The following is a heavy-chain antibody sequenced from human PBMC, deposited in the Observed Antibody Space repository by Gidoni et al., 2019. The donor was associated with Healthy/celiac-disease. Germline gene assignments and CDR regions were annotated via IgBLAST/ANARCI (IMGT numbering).Heavy chain of an antibody. CDR2: IDYSGST. V-gene: IGHV4-39*07. Sequence: QLQLQESGPGLVKLSDTLSLTCTVSGGSISSSSYYWAWLRQPPGKGLGGIGSIDYSGSTYYNPSLKSRVTISVDTSKNKFSLKLSSVTAADTAVYYCARDVGGYDILTGYYTGRQFDYWGQGTLVTVSS. CDR3: ARDVGGYDILTGYYTGRQFDY. J-gene: IGHJ4*02. CDR1: GGSISSSSYY. D-gene: IGHD3-9*01.